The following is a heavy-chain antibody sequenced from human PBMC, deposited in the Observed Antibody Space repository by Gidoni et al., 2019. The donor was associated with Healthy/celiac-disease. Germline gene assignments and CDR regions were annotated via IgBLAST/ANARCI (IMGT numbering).Heavy chain of an antibody. CDR1: GGSFIGYS. V-gene: IGHV4-34*01. J-gene: IGHJ6*02. D-gene: IGHD4-4*01. CDR3: AGETTVTTFDYYYGMDV. CDR2: INHSGST. Sequence: QVQLQQWGAGLFKPSETLSLTCAVYGGSFIGYSWTGIRQPPGKGLEWIGEINHSGSTKYNPSIKRRVTRSVETSKNQFSRKLSSVTAADTAVYYCAGETTVTTFDYYYGMDVWGQGTTVTVSS.